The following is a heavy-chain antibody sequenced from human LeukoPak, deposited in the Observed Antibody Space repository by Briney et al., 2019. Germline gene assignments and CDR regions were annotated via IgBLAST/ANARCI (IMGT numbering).Heavy chain of an antibody. CDR1: GFTFSSYS. J-gene: IGHJ4*02. D-gene: IGHD3-22*01. CDR3: ACYYDSSGYYYVG. Sequence: GGSLRLSCAASGFTFSSYSMNWVRQAPGKGLEWVSSTSSSSSYIYYADSVKGRFTISRDNAKNSLYLQMNSLRAEDTAVYYCACYYDSSGYYYVGWGQGTLVTVSS. V-gene: IGHV3-21*01. CDR2: TSSSSSYI.